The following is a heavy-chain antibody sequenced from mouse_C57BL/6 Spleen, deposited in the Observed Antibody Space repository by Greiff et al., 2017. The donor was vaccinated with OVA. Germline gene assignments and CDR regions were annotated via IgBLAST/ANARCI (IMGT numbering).Heavy chain of an antibody. J-gene: IGHJ2*01. Sequence: EVQGVESGPELVKPGASVKMSCKASGYTFTDYNMHWVKQSHGKSLEWIGYINPNNGGTSYNQKFKGKATLTVNKSSSTAYMELRSLTSEDSAVYYCARGATVVDYWGQGTTLTVSS. CDR3: ARGATVVDY. D-gene: IGHD1-1*01. V-gene: IGHV1-22*01. CDR1: GYTFTDYN. CDR2: INPNNGGT.